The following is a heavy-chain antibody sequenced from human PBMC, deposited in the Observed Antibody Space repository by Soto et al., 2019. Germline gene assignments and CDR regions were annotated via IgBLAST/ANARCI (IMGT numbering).Heavy chain of an antibody. Sequence: SETLSLTCTVSGDSISSYYWSWIRQPPGKGLERIGYIYYSGSTNYNPSLKSRVTISVDTSKNQFSLKLSSVTAADTAVYYCARGWSGKDASDIWGKVTMVTVS. D-gene: IGHD3-3*01. CDR3: ARGWSGKDASDI. CDR1: GDSISSYY. V-gene: IGHV4-59*01. CDR2: IYYSGST. J-gene: IGHJ3*02.